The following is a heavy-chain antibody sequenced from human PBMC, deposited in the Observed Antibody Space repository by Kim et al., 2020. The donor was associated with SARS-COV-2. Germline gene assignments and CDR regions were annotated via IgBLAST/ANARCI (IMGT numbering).Heavy chain of an antibody. V-gene: IGHV4-39*01. CDR1: GGSISSSSYY. Sequence: SETLSLTCTVSGGSISSSSYYWGWIRQPPGKGLEWIGSIYYSGSTYYNPSLKSRVTISVDTSKNQFSLKLSSVTAADTAVYYCARRVGHIVVAPRSDKSSNWFDPWGQGTLVTVSS. CDR2: IYYSGST. J-gene: IGHJ5*02. CDR3: ARRVGHIVVAPRSDKSSNWFDP. D-gene: IGHD2-21*01.